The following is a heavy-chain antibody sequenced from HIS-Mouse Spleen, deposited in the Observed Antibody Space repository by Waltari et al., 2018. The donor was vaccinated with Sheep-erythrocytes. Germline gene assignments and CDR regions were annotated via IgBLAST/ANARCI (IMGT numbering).Heavy chain of an antibody. J-gene: IGHJ4*02. CDR2: IYYSGRT. V-gene: IGHV4-39*01. Sequence: QLQLQESGPGLVKPSETLSLTCTVSGGSISSSSYYWGWIRQPPGKGLEWIGSIYYSGRTYSTPALKSRVTISVDTSKNQFSLKLSSVTAADTAVYYCARHKDTAMVHFDYWGQGTLVTVSS. CDR3: ARHKDTAMVHFDY. D-gene: IGHD5-18*01. CDR1: GGSISSSSYY.